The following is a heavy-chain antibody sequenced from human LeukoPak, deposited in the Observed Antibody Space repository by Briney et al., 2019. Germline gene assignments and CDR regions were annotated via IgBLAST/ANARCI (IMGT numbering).Heavy chain of an antibody. D-gene: IGHD3-10*01. CDR2: IYYSGRT. J-gene: IGHJ6*02. V-gene: IGHV4-59*01. Sequence: PSETLSLTCTVPGGSISSYYWSWIRQPPGKGLEWIGDIYYSGRTNYNPSVKSRVTISLDTSKNQFSLKLRSVTAADTAVYYCARGDYGSGDYYGMDVWGQGTTVTVSS. CDR3: ARGDYGSGDYYGMDV. CDR1: GGSISSYY.